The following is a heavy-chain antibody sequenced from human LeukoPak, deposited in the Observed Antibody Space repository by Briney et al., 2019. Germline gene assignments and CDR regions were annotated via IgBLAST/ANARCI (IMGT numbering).Heavy chain of an antibody. V-gene: IGHV3-23*01. D-gene: IGHD3-22*01. CDR1: GFTFSGYA. CDR2: ISNDGGGT. Sequence: GGSLRLSCAASGFTFSGYAMMWVRQAPGKGLEWVSAISNDGGGTNYADFVKGRFTISRDNSKNTLFLQMNSLRAEDTALYYCAKGSSGYFVDLWGQGTLVTVSS. CDR3: AKGSSGYFVDL. J-gene: IGHJ5*02.